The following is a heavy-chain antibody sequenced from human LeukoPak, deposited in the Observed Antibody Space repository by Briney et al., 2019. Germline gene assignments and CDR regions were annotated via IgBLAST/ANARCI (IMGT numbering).Heavy chain of an antibody. V-gene: IGHV1-2*02. Sequence: ASVKVSCKASGYIFTAYYIHWVRQAPGHGLEWMGWINPNSGGTNYALKFRGRVTMTRDTSISTASMELSRLISDDTAVYYCARPQDHGGNVENFDIWGQGTMVTVSS. J-gene: IGHJ3*02. CDR2: INPNSGGT. CDR1: GYIFTAYY. D-gene: IGHD4-23*01. CDR3: ARPQDHGGNVENFDI.